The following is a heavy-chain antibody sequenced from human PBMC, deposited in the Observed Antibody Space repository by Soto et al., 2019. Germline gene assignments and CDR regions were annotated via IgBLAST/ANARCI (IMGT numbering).Heavy chain of an antibody. Sequence: PGGSLRLSCEASAFSFGSHTMNWVRQAPGKGLEWVSSINSGGSRSYYADSVKGRFTISRDNAKNSLYLQMNSLRAEDAAIYYCLREVQPAVRREYGYWGQGSLVTVSS. CDR2: INSGGSRS. CDR3: LREVQPAVRREYGY. CDR1: AFSFGSHT. J-gene: IGHJ4*02. D-gene: IGHD5-18*01. V-gene: IGHV3-21*01.